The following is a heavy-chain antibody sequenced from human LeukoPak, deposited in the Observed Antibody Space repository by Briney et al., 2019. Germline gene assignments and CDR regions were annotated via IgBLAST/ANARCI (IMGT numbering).Heavy chain of an antibody. J-gene: IGHJ4*02. Sequence: GSSVKVSCKASGGTFSRYAISWVRQAPGQGLEWMGRIIPIFGTANYAQKFQGRVTITTDESTSTAYMELSSLRSEDTAVYYCASSRGGVTFGSVHFDYWGQGTLVTVSS. CDR1: GGTFSRYA. CDR3: ASSRGGVTFGSVHFDY. D-gene: IGHD2/OR15-2a*01. V-gene: IGHV1-69*05. CDR2: IIPIFGTA.